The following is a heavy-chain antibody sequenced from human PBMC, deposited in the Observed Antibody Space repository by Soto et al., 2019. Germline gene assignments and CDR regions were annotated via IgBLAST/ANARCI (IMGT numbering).Heavy chain of an antibody. V-gene: IGHV1-18*04. J-gene: IGHJ4*01. CDR1: GYTFITYG. Sequence: RXSVKVSCKASGYTFITYGSGWVRQAPGQGLEWLGWINTYSDRTNYSQELQVRVSMTTEKSTSTVYMELRSLRSGDTALYYCARDYTGRGYFDYWGHGSLVTVSS. CDR2: INTYSDRT. CDR3: ARDYTGRGYFDY. D-gene: IGHD2-8*02.